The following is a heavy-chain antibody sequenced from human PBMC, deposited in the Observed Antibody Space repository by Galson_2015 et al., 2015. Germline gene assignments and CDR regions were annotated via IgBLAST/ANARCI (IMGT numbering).Heavy chain of an antibody. J-gene: IGHJ6*02. Sequence: SLRLSCAASGFTFSSYGMNWVRQAPGKGLEWVSYISSSSSTIYYADSVKGRFTISRDNAKNSLYLQMNSLRDEDMAVYYCASPFWGYIYGYTDDYCMDVWGQGTTVTVSS. CDR1: GFTFSSYG. D-gene: IGHD5-18*01. CDR2: ISSSSSTI. V-gene: IGHV3-48*02. CDR3: ASPFWGYIYGYTDDYCMDV.